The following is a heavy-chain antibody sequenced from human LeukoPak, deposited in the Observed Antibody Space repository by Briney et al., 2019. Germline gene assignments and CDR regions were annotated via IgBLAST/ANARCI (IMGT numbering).Heavy chain of an antibody. J-gene: IGHJ5*02. D-gene: IGHD3-16*02. CDR1: GGSISSYY. Sequence: PSETLSLTCTVSGGSISSYYWSWIRQPPGKGPEWIGYIYYSGSTNYNPSLKSRVTISVDTSKNQFSLKLSSVTAADTAVYYCARLVQYWFDPWGQGILVTVSS. CDR3: ARLVQYWFDP. V-gene: IGHV4-59*08. CDR2: IYYSGST.